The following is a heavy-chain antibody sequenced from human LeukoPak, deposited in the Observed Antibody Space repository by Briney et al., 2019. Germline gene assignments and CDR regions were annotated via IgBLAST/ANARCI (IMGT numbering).Heavy chain of an antibody. Sequence: PGGSLRLSCAASGFTFSSYGMHWVRQAPGKGLEWVAVIWYDGSNKYYADSVKGRFTISRDNSKNTLYLQMNSLRAEDTAVYYCARGRYSYGSRYLTREFWTFDYWGQGTLVTVSS. V-gene: IGHV3-33*08. CDR2: IWYDGSNK. J-gene: IGHJ4*02. D-gene: IGHD5-18*01. CDR3: ARGRYSYGSRYLTREFWTFDY. CDR1: GFTFSSYG.